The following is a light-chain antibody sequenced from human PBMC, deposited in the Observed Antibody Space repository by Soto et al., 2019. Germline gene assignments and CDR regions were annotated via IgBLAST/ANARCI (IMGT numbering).Light chain of an antibody. CDR2: EGG. J-gene: IGLJ2*01. Sequence: QSALTQPASVSGSPGQSITISXTGTSXDVGSYNLVSWYQQHPGKAPKVIIYEGGKRPSGVSNRFSGSKSGITASLTISGXXXXXXXXXYCCSYAGYSTSAVFGGGTKLTVL. V-gene: IGLV2-23*01. CDR1: SXDVGSYNL. CDR3: CSYAGYSTSAV.